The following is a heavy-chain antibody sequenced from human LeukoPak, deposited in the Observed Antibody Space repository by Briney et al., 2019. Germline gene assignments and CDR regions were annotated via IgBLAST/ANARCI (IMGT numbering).Heavy chain of an antibody. CDR2: ISASGANA. Sequence: GGSLRLSCAASGFTFTNYAMHWVRQAPGKGLEWVSLISASGANAYYADSVKGRLTISRDSSKNTLYLQMNSLRVEDTAVYYCAKGGAQVGGQGTLVTVSS. J-gene: IGHJ4*02. CDR1: GFTFTNYA. V-gene: IGHV3-23*01. D-gene: IGHD1-26*01. CDR3: AKGGAQV.